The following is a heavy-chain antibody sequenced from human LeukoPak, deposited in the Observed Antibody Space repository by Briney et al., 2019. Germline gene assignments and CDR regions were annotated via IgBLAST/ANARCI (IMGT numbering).Heavy chain of an antibody. CDR2: ISSDGSNR. D-gene: IGHD3-3*01. J-gene: IGHJ6*03. CDR3: AKDEDGFFGAAMDV. CDR1: GFTFSGYG. V-gene: IGHV3-30*18. Sequence: PGGSLRLSCAASGFTFSGYGMHWVRQAPDKGLEWVALISSDGSNRIYADSVKGRFSISRDNSENTLYLQMNSLRAEDTAVYYCAKDEDGFFGAAMDVWGKGTTVTVS.